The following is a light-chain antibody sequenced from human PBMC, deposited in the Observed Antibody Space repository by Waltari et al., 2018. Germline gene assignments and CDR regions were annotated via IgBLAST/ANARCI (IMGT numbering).Light chain of an antibody. Sequence: QAVLTQPSSLSASPGASASLTCSFPSGINVGTYRIYWYQQKAGSPPQYLLRYKSDSDKQQGSGVPSRFSGSKDTSANAGILLISGLQSEDEADYYCMIWHSSAWVFGRGTKLTVL. CDR2: YKSDSDK. CDR3: MIWHSSAWV. CDR1: SGINVGTYR. V-gene: IGLV5-45*02. J-gene: IGLJ3*02.